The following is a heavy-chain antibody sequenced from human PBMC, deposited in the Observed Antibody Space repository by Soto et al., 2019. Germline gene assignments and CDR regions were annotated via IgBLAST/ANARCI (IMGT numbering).Heavy chain of an antibody. Sequence: QVQLQESGPGLVKPSETLSLTCTVSGGSISSYYWSWIRQPPGKGLEWIGDIYYSGSTNYNPSLKSRVTISVDTSKNQFSLKLSSVTAADTAVYYCARADDYCGGDCYLPYYFDYWGQGTLVTVSS. V-gene: IGHV4-59*01. D-gene: IGHD2-21*02. CDR2: IYYSGST. CDR1: GGSISSYY. CDR3: ARADDYCGGDCYLPYYFDY. J-gene: IGHJ4*02.